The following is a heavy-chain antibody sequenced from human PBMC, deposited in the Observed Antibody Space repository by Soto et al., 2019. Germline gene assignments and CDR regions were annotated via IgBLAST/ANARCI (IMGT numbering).Heavy chain of an antibody. D-gene: IGHD5-12*01. CDR2: VRGNGDPP. J-gene: IGHJ4*02. CDR1: GFTFSSYA. CDR3: VRSRGGNNFDFFD. Sequence: GGSLRLSCSASGFTFSSYAMHWVRQAPGKGLEYVSGVRGNGDPPFYADSVKGRFTISRDNSKNTLYLQMSGLSADDTAVYYGVRSRGGNNFDFFDWGQGALVTVSS. V-gene: IGHV3-64D*06.